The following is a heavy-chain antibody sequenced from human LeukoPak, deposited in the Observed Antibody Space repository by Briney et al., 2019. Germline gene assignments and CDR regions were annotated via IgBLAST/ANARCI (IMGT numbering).Heavy chain of an antibody. J-gene: IGHJ5*02. CDR2: ISAYNGNT. V-gene: IGHV1-18*01. Sequence: GASVKVSCKASGYTFTSYGISWVRQAPGQGLGWMGWISAYNGNTNYAQKLQGRVTMTTDTSTSTAYMELRSLRSDDTAVYYCARSLEFSGIHVWASEDNWFDPWGQGTLVTVSS. D-gene: IGHD3-16*01. CDR1: GYTFTSYG. CDR3: ARSLEFSGIHVWASEDNWFDP.